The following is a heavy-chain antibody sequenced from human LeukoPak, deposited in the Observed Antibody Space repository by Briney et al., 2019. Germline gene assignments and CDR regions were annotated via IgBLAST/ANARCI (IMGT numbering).Heavy chain of an antibody. V-gene: IGHV3-30*18. Sequence: PGGSLRLSCAASGFTFSSYGMHWVRQAPGKGLEWVAVISYDGSNKYCADSVKGRFTISRDNSKNTLYLQMNSLRAEDTAVHYCAKDGLFSLDYWGQGTLVTVSS. CDR3: AKDGLFSLDY. J-gene: IGHJ4*02. CDR1: GFTFSSYG. CDR2: ISYDGSNK.